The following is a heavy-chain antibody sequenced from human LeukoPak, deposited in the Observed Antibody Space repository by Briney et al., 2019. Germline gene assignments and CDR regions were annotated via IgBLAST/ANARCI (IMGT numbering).Heavy chain of an antibody. CDR3: ARDLGQYYDTSDNWFDP. D-gene: IGHD3-22*01. J-gene: IGHJ5*02. CDR2: INSDGINT. V-gene: IGHV3-74*01. Sequence: GGSLRLSCTASGFTFGDYAMTWVRQAPGKGLVWVSRINSDGINTSYADSVKGRFTISRDNAKNTLNLQMNSLRAEDTAVYYCARDLGQYYDTSDNWFDPWGQGTLVTVSS. CDR1: GFTFGDYA.